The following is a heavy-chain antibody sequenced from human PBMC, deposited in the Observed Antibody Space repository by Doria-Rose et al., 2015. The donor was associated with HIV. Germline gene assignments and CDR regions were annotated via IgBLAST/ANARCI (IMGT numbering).Heavy chain of an antibody. D-gene: IGHD6-13*01. Sequence: QVTLKESGPVLVKPTGTLTLTCTVSGVSLSSPGMGVSWIRQPPGKALEWLANIFSDDERSYYTSLKSRLTISRGTSKSQVVLTMTDMDPVDTATYYCARIKSSRWYHKYYFDFWGQGTLVIVSA. CDR1: GVSLSSPGMG. CDR2: IFSDDER. CDR3: ARIKSSRWYHKYYFDF. V-gene: IGHV2-26*01. J-gene: IGHJ4*02.